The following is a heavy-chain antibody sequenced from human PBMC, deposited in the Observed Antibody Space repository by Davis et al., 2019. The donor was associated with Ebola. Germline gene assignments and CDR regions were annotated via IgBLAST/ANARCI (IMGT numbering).Heavy chain of an antibody. CDR3: AKVAAMVLVEGDDSFDY. J-gene: IGHJ4*02. CDR2: ISSSSSTI. CDR1: GFTFSSYS. Sequence: GESLKISCAASGFTFSSYSINWVRQAPGKGLEWVSYISSSSSTIYYADSVKGRFTISRDNAKNSLYLQMNSLRAEDTAVYYCAKVAAMVLVEGDDSFDYWGQGTLVTVSS. V-gene: IGHV3-48*01. D-gene: IGHD5-18*01.